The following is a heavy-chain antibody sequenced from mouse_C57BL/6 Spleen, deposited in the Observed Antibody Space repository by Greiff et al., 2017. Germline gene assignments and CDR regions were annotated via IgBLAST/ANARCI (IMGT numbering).Heavy chain of an antibody. D-gene: IGHD2-4*01. Sequence: EVHLVESGGGLVKPGGSLKLSCAASGFTFSSYTMSWVRQTPEKRLEWVATISGGGGNTYYPDSVKGRFTISRDNAKNTLYLQMSSLRSEDTALYYCARGYDFDYFDYWGQGTTLTVSS. V-gene: IGHV5-9*01. CDR3: ARGYDFDYFDY. J-gene: IGHJ2*01. CDR1: GFTFSSYT. CDR2: ISGGGGNT.